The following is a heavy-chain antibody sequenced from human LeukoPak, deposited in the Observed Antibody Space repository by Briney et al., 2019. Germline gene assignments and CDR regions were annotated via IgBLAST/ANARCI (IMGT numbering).Heavy chain of an antibody. D-gene: IGHD6-19*01. Sequence: SETLSLTCTVSGGSMSSRGYYWGWIRQPPGKGLEWIGSIYYSGNTYYNPSLKSRVTISMDTSKNQFSLKLSSVTAADTAVYYCARDPPDRITLRLVQGDYWGQGTLVTVSS. V-gene: IGHV4-39*07. CDR3: ARDPPDRITLRLVQGDY. J-gene: IGHJ4*02. CDR2: IYYSGNT. CDR1: GGSMSSRGYY.